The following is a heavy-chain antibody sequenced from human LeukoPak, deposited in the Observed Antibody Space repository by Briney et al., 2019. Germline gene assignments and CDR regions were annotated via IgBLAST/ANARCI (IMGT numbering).Heavy chain of an antibody. CDR2: IYYSGIT. Sequence: SETLSLTCTVSGGSISSSSYYWGWIRQPPGKGLEWIGSIYYSGITYYNPSLKSRVTISVDTSKNQFSLKLSSVTAADTAVYYCARHPYYYYMDVWGKGTTVTVSS. CDR1: GGSISSSSYY. CDR3: ARHPYYYYMDV. V-gene: IGHV4-39*01. J-gene: IGHJ6*03.